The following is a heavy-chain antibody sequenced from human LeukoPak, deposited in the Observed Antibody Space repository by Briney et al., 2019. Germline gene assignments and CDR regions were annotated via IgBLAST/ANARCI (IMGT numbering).Heavy chain of an antibody. CDR2: ISYDGSTK. CDR1: GFTFSSYG. Sequence: GGSLRLSCAASGFTFSSYGMHWVRQAPGKGLEWVAVISYDGSTKFYADSVKGRFTISRDNSKNTLYLQMNSLRPEDTAVYSCAKGADSVWGSFDYWGRGTLVTVSS. J-gene: IGHJ4*02. V-gene: IGHV3-30*18. CDR3: AKGADSVWGSFDY. D-gene: IGHD3-16*01.